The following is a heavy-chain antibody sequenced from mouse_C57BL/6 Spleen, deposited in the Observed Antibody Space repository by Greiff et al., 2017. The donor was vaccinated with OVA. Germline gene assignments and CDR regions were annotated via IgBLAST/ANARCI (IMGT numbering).Heavy chain of an antibody. D-gene: IGHD1-1*01. V-gene: IGHV1-9*01. CDR1: GYTFTGYW. CDR2: ILPGSGST. J-gene: IGHJ3*01. Sequence: VQLQQSGAELMKPGASVKLSCKATGYTFTGYWIEWVKQRPGHGLAWIGEILPGSGSTNYNEKFKGKATFTADTSSNTAYMQLSSLTTEDSAIYYCVRGAIHYGSSLGFAYWGQGTLVTVSA. CDR3: VRGAIHYGSSLGFAY.